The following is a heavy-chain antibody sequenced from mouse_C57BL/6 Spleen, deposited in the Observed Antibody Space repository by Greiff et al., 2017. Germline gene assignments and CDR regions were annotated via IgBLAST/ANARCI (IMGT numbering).Heavy chain of an antibody. D-gene: IGHD1-1*01. J-gene: IGHJ4*01. V-gene: IGHV5-17*01. Sequence: EVQVVESGGGLVKPGGSLTLSCAASGFTFSDYGMHWVRQAPEKGLEWVAYISSGSSTIYYADTVKGRFTISRDNAKNTLFLQMTSLRSEDTAMYYCARITTVYYYAMDYWGQGTSVTVSS. CDR3: ARITTVYYYAMDY. CDR2: ISSGSSTI. CDR1: GFTFSDYG.